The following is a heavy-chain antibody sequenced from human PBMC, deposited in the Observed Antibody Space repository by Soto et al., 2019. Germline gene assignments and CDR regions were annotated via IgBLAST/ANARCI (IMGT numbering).Heavy chain of an antibody. J-gene: IGHJ4*02. CDR3: TRDLPGRASFDS. CDR1: GFTFSRYG. V-gene: IGHV3-49*03. D-gene: IGHD6-13*01. Sequence: GGSLRLSCAASGFTFSRYGMHWFRQAPGKGLEWVGLIRSRAYTGTTEYAASARGRFTISRDDSQSIAYLQMDSLKAEDTAVYFCTRDLPGRASFDSWGQGTLVTSPQ. CDR2: IRSRAYTGTT.